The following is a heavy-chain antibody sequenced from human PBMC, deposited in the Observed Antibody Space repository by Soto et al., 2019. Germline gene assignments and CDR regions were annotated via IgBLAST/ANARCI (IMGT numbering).Heavy chain of an antibody. Sequence: QGQLVDSGGGVVQPGGSLRLSCAASGFIFSAYGIHWVRQAPGKGLEWVAIVWNDGINKYYADSVKGRFTISRDNFKNTVDLQMNSLRVEDTAVYYCARLAYSNFLGGLDSWGQGTLVTASS. CDR3: ARLAYSNFLGGLDS. CDR2: VWNDGINK. D-gene: IGHD1-26*01. CDR1: GFIFSAYG. V-gene: IGHV3-33*01. J-gene: IGHJ5*01.